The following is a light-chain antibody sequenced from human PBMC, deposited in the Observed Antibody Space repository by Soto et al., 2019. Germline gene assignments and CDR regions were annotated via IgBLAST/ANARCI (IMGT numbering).Light chain of an antibody. CDR2: DAS. Sequence: EIVLTQSPATLSLSPGERATLSCRASQSVSSYLAWFQQKAGQAPRLLIYDASNRATGIRARFSGSGSGTDFTLTISSLEPEDFAIYFCQQRSNWPLTFGPGTKVDIK. CDR1: QSVSSY. J-gene: IGKJ3*01. CDR3: QQRSNWPLT. V-gene: IGKV3-11*01.